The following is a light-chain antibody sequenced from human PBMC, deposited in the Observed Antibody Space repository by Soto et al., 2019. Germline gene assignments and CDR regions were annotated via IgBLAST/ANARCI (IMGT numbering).Light chain of an antibody. CDR2: GAS. Sequence: EIVLTQSPGTLSLSPGERATLSCRASRSVIIRNLAWYQQKPGQAPRLLIYGASSRATGIPDRFSGSGSGTDFTLTISRLEPEDFAVYYCQQYGSSPQPITFGQGTRLEIK. J-gene: IGKJ5*01. V-gene: IGKV3-20*01. CDR3: QQYGSSPQPIT. CDR1: RSVIIRN.